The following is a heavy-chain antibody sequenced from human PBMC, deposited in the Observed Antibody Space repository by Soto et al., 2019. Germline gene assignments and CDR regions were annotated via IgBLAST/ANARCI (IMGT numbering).Heavy chain of an antibody. J-gene: IGHJ4*02. CDR2: ISGSGGST. D-gene: IGHD2-15*01. V-gene: IGHV3-23*01. CDR3: AKSLGYCSGGSCYSPYYFDY. Sequence: GGSLRLSCAASGFTFSSYAMSWVRQAPGKGLEWVSAISGSGGSTYYADSVKGRFTISRDNSKNTLYLQMNSLRAEDTAVYYCAKSLGYCSGGSCYSPYYFDYWGQGTLVTVSS. CDR1: GFTFSSYA.